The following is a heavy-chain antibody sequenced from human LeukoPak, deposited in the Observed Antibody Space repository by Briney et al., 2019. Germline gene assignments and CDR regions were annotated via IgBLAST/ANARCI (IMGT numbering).Heavy chain of an antibody. CDR1: DDSISDYY. J-gene: IGHJ4*02. CDR3: TRGAGWLIDY. V-gene: IGHV4-59*01. D-gene: IGHD3-16*01. CDR2: FDNSGTS. Sequence: SETLSLTCTVSDDSISDYYRGWIRQPPGKGLEWIGYFDNSGTSTYNPSLKSRVTISADTSKNQFSLKLNSLTTADTAVYYCTRGAGWLIDYWGQGILVTVSS.